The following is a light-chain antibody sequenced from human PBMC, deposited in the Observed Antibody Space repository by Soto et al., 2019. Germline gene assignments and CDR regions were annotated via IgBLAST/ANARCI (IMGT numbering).Light chain of an antibody. CDR2: DVS. CDR1: SSDVGGYNY. CDR3: GSYTSSKI. V-gene: IGLV2-14*01. J-gene: IGLJ1*01. Sequence: QSVLTQPASVSGSPGQSITISCTGTSSDVGGYNYVSWYQQHPGKAPKLMIYDVSNRPSGVSNRFSGSKSGNTASLTISGLQAEDEADYYCGSYTSSKIFGTGTKLTVL.